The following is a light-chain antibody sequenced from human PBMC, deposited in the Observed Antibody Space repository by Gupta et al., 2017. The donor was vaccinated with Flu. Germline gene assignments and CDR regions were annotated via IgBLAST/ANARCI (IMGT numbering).Light chain of an antibody. Sequence: SPATLSLSQGERATRSCRDSQSVTTYLDWYQQRPGQAPRLLIYDASNRAIGIPARFSGSGYGTDFSLTSSGREHEDFAVYYWQQRSTWDTFGQGTKLEI. CDR2: DAS. CDR3: QQRSTWDT. J-gene: IGKJ2*01. V-gene: IGKV3-11*01. CDR1: QSVTTY.